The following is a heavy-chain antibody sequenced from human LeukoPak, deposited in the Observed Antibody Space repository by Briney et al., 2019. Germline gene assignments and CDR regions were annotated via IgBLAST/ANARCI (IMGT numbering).Heavy chain of an antibody. CDR1: GSSISDGFQ. CDR2: VYHSGRN. Sequence: SSETLSLTCAVSGSSISDGFQWGWIRQPPGKGLEWIGSVYHSGRNYYTPSLKSRLTLSVDKSKNQVSLKLSSVTAADTAIFYCARLKPNFLGTFDSWGQGALVTVSS. D-gene: IGHD7-27*01. CDR3: ARLKPNFLGTFDS. V-gene: IGHV4-38-2*01. J-gene: IGHJ4*02.